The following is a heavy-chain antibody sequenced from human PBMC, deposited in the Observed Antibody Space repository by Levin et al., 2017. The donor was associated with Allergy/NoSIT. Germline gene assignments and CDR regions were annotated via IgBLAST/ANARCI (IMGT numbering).Heavy chain of an antibody. D-gene: IGHD3-9*01. V-gene: IGHV3-48*01. Sequence: GGSLRLSCAASGFTFSSYSMNWVRQTPGKGLQWVSYISASSDTIYYADSVKGRFTISRDNAENSLYLQMNSLRAEDTAVYYCARGPPYFDWLFFFDYWGQGTLVTVSS. CDR3: ARGPPYFDWLFFFDY. CDR2: ISASSDTI. J-gene: IGHJ4*02. CDR1: GFTFSSYS.